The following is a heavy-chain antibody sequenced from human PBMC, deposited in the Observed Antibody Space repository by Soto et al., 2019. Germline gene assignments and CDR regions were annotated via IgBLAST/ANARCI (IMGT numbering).Heavy chain of an antibody. J-gene: IGHJ4*02. CDR1: GGTFSSYA. V-gene: IGHV1-69*13. CDR2: IIPIFGTA. Sequence: GASVKVSCKASGGTFSSYAISWVRQAPGQGLEWMGGIIPIFGTANYAQKFQGRVTITADESTSTAYMELSSLRSEDTAVYYCASDGYYDSSGYPSPHYWGQGTLVTVSS. CDR3: ASDGYYDSSGYPSPHY. D-gene: IGHD3-22*01.